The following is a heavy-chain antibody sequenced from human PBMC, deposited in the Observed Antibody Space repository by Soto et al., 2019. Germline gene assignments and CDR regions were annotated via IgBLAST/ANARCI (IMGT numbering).Heavy chain of an antibody. Sequence: QVQLVQSGAEVKKPGSSVKVSCKASGGTFSSYAISWVRQAPGQGLEWMGGIIPIFGTANYAQKFQGRVTITADESTSTAYMELSSMRYEDTAVYYCARDRRRYYDSSGYYGIDYWGQGTLVTVSS. D-gene: IGHD3-22*01. CDR1: GGTFSSYA. V-gene: IGHV1-69*12. CDR2: IIPIFGTA. J-gene: IGHJ4*02. CDR3: ARDRRRYYDSSGYYGIDY.